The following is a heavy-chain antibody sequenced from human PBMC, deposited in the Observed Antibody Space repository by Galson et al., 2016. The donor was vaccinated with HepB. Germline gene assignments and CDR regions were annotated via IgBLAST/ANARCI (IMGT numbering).Heavy chain of an antibody. Sequence: SVKVSCKASGGTFSSFGISWVRQAPGQGLEWMGGFIPMLGTSDYAQYFEGRVTITADESTGTVYMELTNLRSDDTAVYYCARDMSRAHWHFDLWGRGTLVTVSS. CDR2: FIPMLGTS. V-gene: IGHV1-69*13. D-gene: IGHD5/OR15-5a*01. J-gene: IGHJ2*01. CDR1: GGTFSSFG. CDR3: ARDMSRAHWHFDL.